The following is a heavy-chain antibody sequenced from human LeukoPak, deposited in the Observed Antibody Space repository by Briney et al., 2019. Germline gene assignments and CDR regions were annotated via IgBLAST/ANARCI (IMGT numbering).Heavy chain of an antibody. CDR2: INSDGSST. D-gene: IGHD6-13*01. CDR1: GFTFSSYW. Sequence: PGGSLRLSCAASGFTFSSYWMHWVRQAPGKGLVWVSRINSDGSSTSYADSVKGRFTISRDNAKNTLYLQMNSLRAEDTAAYYCARRIAAAGTKGFDYWGQGTLVTVSS. J-gene: IGHJ4*02. V-gene: IGHV3-74*01. CDR3: ARRIAAAGTKGFDY.